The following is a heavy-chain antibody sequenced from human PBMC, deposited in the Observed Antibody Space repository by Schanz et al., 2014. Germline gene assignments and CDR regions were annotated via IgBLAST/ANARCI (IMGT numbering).Heavy chain of an antibody. CDR2: ISVYNHNK. CDR1: GYTFTTYA. CDR3: ARGIGGYGANNYFDY. J-gene: IGHJ4*02. V-gene: IGHV1-18*01. D-gene: IGHD5-12*01. Sequence: QVQLVQSGAEVKKPGASVRVSCKASGYTFTTYAMSWVRQAPGQGLEWVGWISVYNHNKEYDQKFQGRVTMTTDTSTSTVYMELRSLRSEDTAVYSCARGIGGYGANNYFDYWGQGTLVTVSS.